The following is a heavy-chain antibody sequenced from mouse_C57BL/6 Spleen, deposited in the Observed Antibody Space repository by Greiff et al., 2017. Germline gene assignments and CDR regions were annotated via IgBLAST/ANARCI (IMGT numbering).Heavy chain of an antibody. V-gene: IGHV1-64*01. CDR1: GYTFTSYW. D-gene: IGHD1-1*01. CDR3: ARDRPVVDAWFAY. Sequence: VQLQQPGAELVKPGASVKLSCKASGYTFTSYWMHWVKQRPGQGLEWIGMIHPNSGSTNYNEKFKSKATLTVDKSSSTAYMQLSSLTSEDSAVYYCARDRPVVDAWFAYWGQGTLVTVSA. J-gene: IGHJ3*01. CDR2: IHPNSGST.